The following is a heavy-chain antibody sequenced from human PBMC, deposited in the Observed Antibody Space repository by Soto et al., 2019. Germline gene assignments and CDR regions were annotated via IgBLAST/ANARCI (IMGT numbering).Heavy chain of an antibody. CDR2: INAGNGNT. J-gene: IGHJ4*02. D-gene: IGHD6-19*01. CDR1: GYTFTSYA. Sequence: ASVKVSCKASGYTFTSYAMHWVRQAPGQRLEWMGWINAGNGNTKYSQKFQGRVTITRDTSASTAYMELSSLRSEDTAVYYCARDLREVAGKDYWGQGTLVTVSS. CDR3: ARDLREVAGKDY. V-gene: IGHV1-3*01.